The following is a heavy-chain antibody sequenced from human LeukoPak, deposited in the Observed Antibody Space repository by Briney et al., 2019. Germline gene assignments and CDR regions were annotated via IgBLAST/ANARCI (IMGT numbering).Heavy chain of an antibody. V-gene: IGHV4-34*01. Sequence: PSETLSLTCGVSGGTFSGYYWSWIRQPPGKGLEWIGEIYHSGKTNYNPTLKSRVTISVDASKGEFSLRLNSVTAADAAVYYCARGNNFRFDYWGQETLVTVSS. D-gene: IGHD5-24*01. J-gene: IGHJ4*02. CDR3: ARGNNFRFDY. CDR2: IYHSGKT. CDR1: GGTFSGYY.